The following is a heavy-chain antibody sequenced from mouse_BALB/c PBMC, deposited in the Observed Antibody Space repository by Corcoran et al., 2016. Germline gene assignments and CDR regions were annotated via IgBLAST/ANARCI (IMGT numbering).Heavy chain of an antibody. J-gene: IGHJ4*01. V-gene: IGHV9-3-1*01. CDR2: INTYTGEP. CDR1: GYTFTNYG. D-gene: IGHD1-1*01. Sequence: QIQLVQSGPELKKPGETVKISCKASGYTFTNYGMNWVKQAPGKGLKWMGWINTYTGEPTYADDFKGRFAFSLETSASTAYLQINNLKNEDTATYVCARDLLRYAMDYGGQGTSVTVSS. CDR3: ARDLLRYAMDY.